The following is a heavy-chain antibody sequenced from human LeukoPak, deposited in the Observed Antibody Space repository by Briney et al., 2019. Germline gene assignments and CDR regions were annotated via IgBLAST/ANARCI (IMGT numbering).Heavy chain of an antibody. CDR3: AGSLGYCTSNVCYLKY. J-gene: IGHJ4*02. CDR2: IRPNSGGT. Sequence: GASVKVSCKASGYTFGAYYMYWVRQAPGQGLEWMRWIRPNSGGTNYTQKFQGRVTMTRDTSINTAYMELRSLRSDDTAVYYCAGSLGYCTSNVCYLKYWGQGTLVTVSS. D-gene: IGHD2-8*01. V-gene: IGHV1-2*02. CDR1: GYTFGAYY.